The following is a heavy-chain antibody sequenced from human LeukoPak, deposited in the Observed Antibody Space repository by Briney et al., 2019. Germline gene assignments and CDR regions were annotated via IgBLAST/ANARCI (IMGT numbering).Heavy chain of an antibody. CDR1: GFTFSSYS. D-gene: IGHD3-16*01. V-gene: IGHV3-48*04. J-gene: IGHJ4*02. CDR3: ARDLLGIGNY. Sequence: WGSLRLSCAASGFTFSSYSMNWVRQAPGKGLEWVSYISSSSSTIYYADSVKGRFTISRDNAKNSLYLQMNSLRAEDTAVYYCARDLLGIGNYWGQGTLVTVSS. CDR2: ISSSSSTI.